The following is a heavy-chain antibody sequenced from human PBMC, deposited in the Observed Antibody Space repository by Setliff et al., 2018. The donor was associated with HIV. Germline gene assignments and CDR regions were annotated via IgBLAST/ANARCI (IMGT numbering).Heavy chain of an antibody. CDR1: GFTFSNYA. J-gene: IGHJ3*02. CDR3: AKNLGGGEYSARKDAFEI. D-gene: IGHD1-26*01. CDR2: ISGSAGTT. V-gene: IGHV3-23*01. Sequence: GGSLRLSCAASGFTFSNYAMSWVRQAPGKGLEWVSGISGSAGTTYYADSVKGRFTIARDKSKNTLYLQMNSLRAEDTAVYYCAKNLGGGEYSARKDAFEIWGQGTMVTVSS.